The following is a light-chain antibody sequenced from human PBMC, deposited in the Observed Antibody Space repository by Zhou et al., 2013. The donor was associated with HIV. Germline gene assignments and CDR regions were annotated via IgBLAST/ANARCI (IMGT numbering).Light chain of an antibody. V-gene: IGKV1-NL1*01. CDR2: AAS. Sequence: DIQMTQSPSSLSASVGDRITITCRASQGIGKSLAWYQKKPGKAPKLLVYAASKLQSGVPPRFSGSGSGTDYTLTISSLQPEDAATYYCQQFXSPPXTFGRGTKVEMK. J-gene: IGKJ4*01. CDR1: QGIGKS. CDR3: QQFXSPPXT.